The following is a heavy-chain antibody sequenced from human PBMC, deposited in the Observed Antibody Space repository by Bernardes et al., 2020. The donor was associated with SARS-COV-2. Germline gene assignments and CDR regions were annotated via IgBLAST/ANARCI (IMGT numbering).Heavy chain of an antibody. CDR2: IWYDGSNK. CDR3: ARDHLTGYGFDY. CDR1: GFTFSSYG. V-gene: IGHV3-33*01. Sequence: GRSLRLSCAASGFTFSSYGMHWVRKAPGKGLEWVEVIWYDGSNKYYADSVKGRFTISRDNSKNTLYLQMNSLRAEDTAVYYCARDHLTGYGFDYWGQGTLVTVSS. J-gene: IGHJ4*02. D-gene: IGHD5-12*01.